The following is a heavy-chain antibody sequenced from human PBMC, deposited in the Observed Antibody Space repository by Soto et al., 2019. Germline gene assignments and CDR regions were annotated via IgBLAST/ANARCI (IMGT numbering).Heavy chain of an antibody. CDR3: ARGLVSSSWFMDV. J-gene: IGHJ6*02. Sequence: NPSETVSLTCTDSGGSISSYYWSWIRQPPGKGLEWIGYIYYSGSTNYNPSLKSRVTISVDTSKNQFSLKLSSVTAADTAVYYCARGLVSSSWFMDVWGQDTTGTVSS. V-gene: IGHV4-59*01. D-gene: IGHD6-13*01. CDR2: IYYSGST. CDR1: GGSISSYY.